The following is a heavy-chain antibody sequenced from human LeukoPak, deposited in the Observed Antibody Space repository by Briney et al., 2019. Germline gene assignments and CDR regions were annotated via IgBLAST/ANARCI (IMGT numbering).Heavy chain of an antibody. Sequence: PGGSLRLSCAASGFTFSAYAMSWVRQAPGKELEWVSGMSGNGGTTYNADSVKGRFTISRDNSKNTLYLQMNNLRAEDTAVYYCAKGYYYDSSGYYSHDAFDIWGQGTMVTVSS. D-gene: IGHD3-22*01. CDR2: MSGNGGTT. J-gene: IGHJ3*02. CDR3: AKGYYYDSSGYYSHDAFDI. V-gene: IGHV3-23*01. CDR1: GFTFSAYA.